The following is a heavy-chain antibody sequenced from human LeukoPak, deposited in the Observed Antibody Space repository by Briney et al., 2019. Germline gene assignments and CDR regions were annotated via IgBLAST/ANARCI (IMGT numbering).Heavy chain of an antibody. CDR3: ARDSSSWDAFDI. V-gene: IGHV3-66*01. J-gene: IGHJ3*02. CDR1: GFTVSSNY. Sequence: PGGSLRLSCAASGFTVSSNYTSWVRQAPGKGLEWVSVIYSGGSTYYADSVKGRFTISRDNSKNTLYLQMNSLRAEDTAVYYCARDSSSWDAFDIWGQGTMVTVSS. CDR2: IYSGGST. D-gene: IGHD6-13*01.